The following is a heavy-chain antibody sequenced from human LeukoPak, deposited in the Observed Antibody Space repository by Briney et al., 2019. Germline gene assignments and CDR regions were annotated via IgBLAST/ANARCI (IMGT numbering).Heavy chain of an antibody. J-gene: IGHJ4*02. CDR2: ISGSGGSI. CDR1: GFTFSSYA. D-gene: IGHD1-26*01. CDR3: ATHWEGATRACFDY. V-gene: IGHV3-23*01. Sequence: GGSLRLSCAASGFTFSSYAMRWVRQAPGKGLEWVSAISGSGGSIYYADSVKGRFTISRDNSKNTLYLQMNSLRAEDTAVYYCATHWEGATRACFDYWGQGTLVTVSS.